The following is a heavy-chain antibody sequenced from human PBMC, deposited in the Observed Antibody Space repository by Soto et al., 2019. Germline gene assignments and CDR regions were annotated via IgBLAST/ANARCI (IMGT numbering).Heavy chain of an antibody. CDR3: AKDIYGSSHDH. Sequence: GGSLRLSCAASGFTFSSYGMHWVRQAPGKGLEWVAVISYDGSNKYYADSVKGRFTISRDNSKNTLYLQMNSLRAEDTAVYYCAKDIYGSSHDHWGQGTLVTVSS. J-gene: IGHJ5*02. V-gene: IGHV3-30*18. CDR1: GFTFSSYG. CDR2: ISYDGSNK. D-gene: IGHD6-13*01.